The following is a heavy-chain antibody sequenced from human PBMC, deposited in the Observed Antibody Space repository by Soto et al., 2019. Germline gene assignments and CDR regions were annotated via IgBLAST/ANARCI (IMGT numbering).Heavy chain of an antibody. CDR2: ISTNGVST. Sequence: PGGSLRLSCAASGFTFSNYAMHWFRQAPGKALEYVSAISTNGVSTYYADSVKGRFTISRDNSKNTLYLQMGSLTTEDMAVYYCARSITSPGADYWGQGTLVTVSS. D-gene: IGHD6-13*01. CDR1: GFTFSNYA. V-gene: IGHV3-64*02. CDR3: ARSITSPGADY. J-gene: IGHJ4*02.